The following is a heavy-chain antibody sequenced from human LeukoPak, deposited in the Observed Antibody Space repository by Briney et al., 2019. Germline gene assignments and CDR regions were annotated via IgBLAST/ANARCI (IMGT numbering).Heavy chain of an antibody. Sequence: ASVKVSCKASGYTFTIYDINWVRQATGQGLEWMGWMNPNSGNTGYAQKFQGRVTITRNTSISTAYMELSSLRSEDTAVYYCARGPTIYCGGDCFPWWFDPWGQGTLVTVSS. J-gene: IGHJ5*02. D-gene: IGHD2-21*01. CDR3: ARGPTIYCGGDCFPWWFDP. V-gene: IGHV1-8*03. CDR2: MNPNSGNT. CDR1: GYTFTIYD.